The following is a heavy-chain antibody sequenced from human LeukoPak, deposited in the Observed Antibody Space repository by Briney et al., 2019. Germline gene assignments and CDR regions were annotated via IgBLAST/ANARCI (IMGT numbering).Heavy chain of an antibody. CDR3: ARDFSSSWYRLNWFDP. V-gene: IGHV3-21*01. J-gene: IGHJ5*02. CDR1: GFTFSSYS. CDR2: ISSSSSYI. D-gene: IGHD6-13*01. Sequence: GGSLRLSCAASGFTFSSYSMNWVRQAPGKGLEWVSSISSSSSYIYYADSVKGRFTISRDNAKNSLYLQMNSLRADDTAVYYCARDFSSSWYRLNWFDPWGQGTLVTVSS.